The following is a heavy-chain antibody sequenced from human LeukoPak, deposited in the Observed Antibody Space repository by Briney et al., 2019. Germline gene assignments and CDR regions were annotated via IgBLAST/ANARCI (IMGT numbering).Heavy chain of an antibody. CDR1: GYSISSGYY. CDR3: ARDGKQQPHAFDI. CDR2: IYHSGST. J-gene: IGHJ3*02. Sequence: SETLSLTCTVSGYSISSGYYWGWIRQPPGKGLEWIGSIYHSGSTYYNPSLKSRVTISVDTSKNQFSLKLSSVTAADTAVYYCARDGKQQPHAFDIWGQGTMVTVSS. V-gene: IGHV4-38-2*02. D-gene: IGHD6-13*01.